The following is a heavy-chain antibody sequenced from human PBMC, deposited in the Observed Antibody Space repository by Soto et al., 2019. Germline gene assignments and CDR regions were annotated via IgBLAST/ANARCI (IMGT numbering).Heavy chain of an antibody. CDR1: GGTFSSYT. J-gene: IGHJ6*02. CDR3: ARGVVAATPLPYYYYYGMDV. CDR2: IIPILGIA. Sequence: SVKVSCKASGGTFSSYTISWVRQAPGQGLEWMGRIIPILGIANYAQKFQGRVTITADKSTSTAYMELSSLRSEDTAVYYCARGVVAATPLPYYYYYGMDVWGQGTTVTVSS. D-gene: IGHD2-15*01. V-gene: IGHV1-69*02.